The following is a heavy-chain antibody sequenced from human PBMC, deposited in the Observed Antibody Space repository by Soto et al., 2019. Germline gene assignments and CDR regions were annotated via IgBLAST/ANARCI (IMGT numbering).Heavy chain of an antibody. Sequence: QLQLQESGPGLVKPSETLSLTCSVSGGSISSSSYYWGWIRQPPGKGLEWIGSIYYSGSIYYTPSLKGRVTISVTTSKNLSSRKLSSVTAAETAVYYCARQSSGWYNWFDPWGQGTLVTVSS. CDR2: IYYSGSI. J-gene: IGHJ5*02. V-gene: IGHV4-39*01. CDR3: ARQSSGWYNWFDP. CDR1: GGSISSSSYY. D-gene: IGHD6-19*01.